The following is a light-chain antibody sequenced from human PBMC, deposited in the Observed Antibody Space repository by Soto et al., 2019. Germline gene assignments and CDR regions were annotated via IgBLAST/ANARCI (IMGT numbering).Light chain of an antibody. CDR3: MQALQTPRT. CDR1: QSLLHSDGYNY. Sequence: DIVMTQSPLSLPVTPGEPASISCRSSQSLLHSDGYNYLDWFVQRPGQSPQLLIYLGSSRASGVPDRFSGSGSGTDFTLKISRVEAEDVGVYYCMQALQTPRTFGGGTKVDIK. V-gene: IGKV2-28*01. J-gene: IGKJ4*01. CDR2: LGS.